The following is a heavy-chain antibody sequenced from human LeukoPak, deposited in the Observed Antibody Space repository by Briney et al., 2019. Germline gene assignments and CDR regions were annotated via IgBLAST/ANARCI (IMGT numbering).Heavy chain of an antibody. V-gene: IGHV3-23*01. CDR2: FSGRGGST. CDR1: GFILRSLG. J-gene: IGHJ4*02. CDR3: AKLKSRITMVRGIPTAFDY. D-gene: IGHD3-10*01. Sequence: WGSLRLSCHSSGFILRSLGMSWDRAAPGKGTELVWAFSGRGGSTYYTDSVKGRFTISRDNSKNTLYLQMNSLRAEDTAVYYCAKLKSRITMVRGIPTAFDYWGQGTLVTVSS.